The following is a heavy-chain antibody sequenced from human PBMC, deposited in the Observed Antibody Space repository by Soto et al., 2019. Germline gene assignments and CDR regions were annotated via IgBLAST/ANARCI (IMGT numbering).Heavy chain of an antibody. CDR3: ARSSSNWNYGPVSWFDP. D-gene: IGHD1-7*01. J-gene: IGHJ5*02. V-gene: IGHV4-30-2*01. CDR1: GGSISSGGYS. CDR2: IYHSGST. Sequence: QLQLQESGSGLVKPSQTLSLTCAVSGGSISSGGYSWSWIRQPPGKGLEWIGYIYHSGSTYYNPSLKSRVTISVDRSKNQFSLKLSSVTAADTAVYYCARSSSNWNYGPVSWFDPWGQGTLVTVSS.